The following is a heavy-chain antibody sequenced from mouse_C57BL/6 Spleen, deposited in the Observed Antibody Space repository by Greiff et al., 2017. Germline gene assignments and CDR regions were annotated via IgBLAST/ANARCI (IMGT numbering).Heavy chain of an antibody. D-gene: IGHD2-1*01. CDR2: IDPETGGT. Sequence: QVQLKESGAELVRPGASVTLSCKASGYTFTDYEMHWVKQTPVHGLEWIGAIDPETGGTAYNQKFKGKAILTADKSSSTAYMELRSLTSEDSAVYYCTSPLYYYAMDYWGQGTSVTVSS. CDR1: GYTFTDYE. CDR3: TSPLYYYAMDY. J-gene: IGHJ4*01. V-gene: IGHV1-15*01.